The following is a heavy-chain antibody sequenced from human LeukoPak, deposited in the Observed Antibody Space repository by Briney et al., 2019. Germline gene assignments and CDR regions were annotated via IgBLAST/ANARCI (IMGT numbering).Heavy chain of an antibody. J-gene: IGHJ4*02. Sequence: GGSLRLSCAASGFTFSSYGMSWVRQAPGKGLEWVSAISGSGGSTYYADSVKGRFTISRDNSKNTLYLQMNSLRAEDTAVYYCAKSMAGYNYPLDYWGQGTLVTVSS. CDR3: AKSMAGYNYPLDY. D-gene: IGHD5-24*01. CDR2: ISGSGGST. V-gene: IGHV3-23*01. CDR1: GFTFSSYG.